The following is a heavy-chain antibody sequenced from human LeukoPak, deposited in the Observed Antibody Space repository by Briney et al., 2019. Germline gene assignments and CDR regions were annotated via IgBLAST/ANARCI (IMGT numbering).Heavy chain of an antibody. CDR3: AKAGIAVAGTDVYFDY. Sequence: PGGSLRLSCAASGFTFSSYAVNWVRQAPGKGLEWVSGISWNSGSIGYADSVKGRFTISRDNAKNSLYLQMNSLRAEDTALYYCAKAGIAVAGTDVYFDYWGQGTLVTVSS. D-gene: IGHD6-19*01. J-gene: IGHJ4*02. CDR1: GFTFSSYA. CDR2: ISWNSGSI. V-gene: IGHV3-9*01.